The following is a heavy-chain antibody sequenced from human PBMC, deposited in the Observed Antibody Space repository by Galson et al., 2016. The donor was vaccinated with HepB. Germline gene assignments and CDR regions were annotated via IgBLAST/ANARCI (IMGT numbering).Heavy chain of an antibody. CDR2: ITDSGGTT. D-gene: IGHD2-15*01. Sequence: SLRLSCAASGFTFFNYAMTWVRQAPGRGLEWVAGITDSGGTTSYAASVKGRFTISRDNSKNTVYLQMTSLGADETAVYFCGKDGGAPGDWGQGTLVTVSS. CDR1: GFTFFNYA. CDR3: GKDGGAPGD. V-gene: IGHV3-23*01. J-gene: IGHJ4*02.